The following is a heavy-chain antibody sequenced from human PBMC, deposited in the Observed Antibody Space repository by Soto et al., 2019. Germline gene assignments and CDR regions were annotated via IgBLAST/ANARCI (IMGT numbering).Heavy chain of an antibody. CDR1: GFTFSRNA. V-gene: IGHV3-23*01. Sequence: EVQLLESGGGLVQPGGSLRLSCAASGFTFSRNAMSWVRQAPGKGLEWVSGISGGGGATYYADSVKGRFTISRDNSKNTLYLQMNSLRAEDTAIYYCAKSEPYGSGSYYCDYWGQGTLVTVSS. CDR3: AKSEPYGSGSYYCDY. D-gene: IGHD1-26*01. J-gene: IGHJ4*02. CDR2: ISGGGGAT.